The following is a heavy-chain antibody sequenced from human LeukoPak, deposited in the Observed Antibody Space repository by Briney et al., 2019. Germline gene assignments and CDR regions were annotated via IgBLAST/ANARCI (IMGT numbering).Heavy chain of an antibody. CDR1: GGSISSSNW. CDR2: IYHSGST. D-gene: IGHD3-3*01. Sequence: SETLSLTCAVSGGSISSSNWWSWVRQLPGKGLEWIGEIYHSGSTNYNPSLKSRVTISVDKSKNQFSLKLSSVTAADTAVYYCARGDLNFWSGYYTVPYFDYWGQGTLVTVSS. J-gene: IGHJ4*02. V-gene: IGHV4-4*02. CDR3: ARGDLNFWSGYYTVPYFDY.